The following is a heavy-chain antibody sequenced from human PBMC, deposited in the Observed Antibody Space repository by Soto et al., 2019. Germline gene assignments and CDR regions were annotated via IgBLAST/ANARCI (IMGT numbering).Heavy chain of an antibody. Sequence: SETLSLTCTVSGGSISKSSYYWVWIRQPPGKGLEWVGSMSYSGSTYYNPSLKSRVAISVDTSKNQLSLQVSSVTAADTAVYYCSRRAPAGFDPWGQGTLVTVSS. CDR3: SRRAPAGFDP. CDR2: MSYSGST. V-gene: IGHV4-39*01. J-gene: IGHJ5*02. CDR1: GGSISKSSYY.